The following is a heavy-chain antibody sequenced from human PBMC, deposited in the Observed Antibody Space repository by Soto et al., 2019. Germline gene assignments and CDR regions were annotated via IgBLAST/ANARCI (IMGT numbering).Heavy chain of an antibody. D-gene: IGHD5-18*01. V-gene: IGHV3-30*18. CDR1: GFTFSSFG. CDR2: ILFDGSNK. CDR3: AKLKDTAMESQYYYYGMDV. Sequence: GGSLRLSCAASGFTFSSFGMHWVRQAPGKGLEWVAVILFDGSNKYYADSVKGRFTISRDNSENTLYLQMNSLRAEDTAVYYCAKLKDTAMESQYYYYGMDVWGQGTTVTVSS. J-gene: IGHJ6*02.